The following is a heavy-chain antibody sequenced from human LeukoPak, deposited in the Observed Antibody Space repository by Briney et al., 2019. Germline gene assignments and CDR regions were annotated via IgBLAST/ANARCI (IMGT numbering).Heavy chain of an antibody. CDR2: ILYDGSNK. Sequence: GRSLRLSCAASGFTFSSYGMHWVRQAPGKGLEWVAVILYDGSNKYYADSVKGRFTISRDNSKNTLYLQVNSLRAEDTGVYYCAKGTVEKWLVPFDCWGQGTLVTVSS. J-gene: IGHJ4*02. CDR1: GFTFSSYG. CDR3: AKGTVEKWLVPFDC. V-gene: IGHV3-30*18. D-gene: IGHD6-19*01.